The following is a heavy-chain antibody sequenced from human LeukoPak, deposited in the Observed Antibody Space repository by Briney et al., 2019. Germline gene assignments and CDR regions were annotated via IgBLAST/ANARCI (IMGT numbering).Heavy chain of an antibody. CDR3: ARDRNSITMIVEDAFDI. Sequence: GASVTVSCKASGYTFTGYYMHWVRQAPGQGLEWMGWINPNSGGTNYAQKFQGRVTMTRDTSISTAYMELSRLRSDDTAVYYCARDRNSITMIVEDAFDIWGQGTMVTVSS. V-gene: IGHV1-2*02. CDR1: GYTFTGYY. J-gene: IGHJ3*02. D-gene: IGHD3-22*01. CDR2: INPNSGGT.